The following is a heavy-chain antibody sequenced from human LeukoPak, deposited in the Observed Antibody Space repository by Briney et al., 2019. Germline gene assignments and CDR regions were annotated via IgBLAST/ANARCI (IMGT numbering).Heavy chain of an antibody. CDR2: INPNSGGT. J-gene: IGHJ4*02. V-gene: IGHV1-2*02. D-gene: IGHD6-19*01. Sequence: ASVKVSCKASGYTFTGYYMHWVRQAPGQGLEWMGWINPNSGGTNYAQKFQGRVTMTRDTSISTAYMELSRLRSDDTAVYYCARVYRPYNSGWDSDYWGQGTLVTVSS. CDR1: GYTFTGYY. CDR3: ARVYRPYNSGWDSDY.